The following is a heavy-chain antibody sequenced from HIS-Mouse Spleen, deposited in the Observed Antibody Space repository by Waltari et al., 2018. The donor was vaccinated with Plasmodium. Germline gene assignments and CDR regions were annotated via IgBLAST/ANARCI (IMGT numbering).Heavy chain of an antibody. J-gene: IGHJ2*01. CDR3: ARVTSSGVYWYFDL. CDR1: GGSFSGYY. Sequence: CAVYGGSFSGYYWSWIRQPPGKGLEWIGEINHSGSTNYNPSLKSRVTISVDTSKNQFSLKLSSVTAADTAVYYCARVTSSGVYWYFDLWGRGTLVTVSS. D-gene: IGHD3-3*01. V-gene: IGHV4-34*01. CDR2: INHSGST.